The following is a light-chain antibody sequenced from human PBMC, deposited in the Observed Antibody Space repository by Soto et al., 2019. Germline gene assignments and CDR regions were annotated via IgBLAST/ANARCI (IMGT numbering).Light chain of an antibody. Sequence: EILMTQSPATRSVSPGERAPLSCRASQSVSSNLAWYQQKPGQAPRLLIYGASTRATGIPARFSGSGSGTEFTLTISSLQSEDFAVYYCQQYNNWPITFGEGTRVEIK. CDR3: QQYNNWPIT. CDR2: GAS. V-gene: IGKV3D-15*01. J-gene: IGKJ5*01. CDR1: QSVSSN.